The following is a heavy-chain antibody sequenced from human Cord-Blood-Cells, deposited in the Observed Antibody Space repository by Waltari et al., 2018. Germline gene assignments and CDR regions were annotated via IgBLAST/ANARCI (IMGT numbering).Heavy chain of an antibody. J-gene: IGHJ4*02. Sequence: GAEVKKPGSSVKVSCKASGGTFSSYAISWVRQAPGQGLEWMGGIIPIFGTANYAQKFQGRVMITADKSTSTAYMELSSLRSEDTAVYYCASEVRLDCSSTSCYRGLRDYWGQGTLVTVSS. CDR2: IIPIFGTA. CDR3: ASEVRLDCSSTSCYRGLRDY. CDR1: GGTFSSYA. D-gene: IGHD2-2*01. V-gene: IGHV1-69*06.